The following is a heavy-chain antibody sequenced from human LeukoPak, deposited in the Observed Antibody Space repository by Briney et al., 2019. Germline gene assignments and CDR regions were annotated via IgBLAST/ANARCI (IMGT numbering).Heavy chain of an antibody. CDR3: AREPTSYYYDSYGYYNRDYFDY. CDR2: ISAYNGNT. J-gene: IGHJ4*02. D-gene: IGHD3-22*01. CDR1: GYTFTSYG. Sequence: ASVKVSCKASGYTFTSYGISWVRQAPGQGLEWMGWISAYNGNTNYAQKLQGRVTMTTDTSTSTAYVELRSLRSDDTAVYYCAREPTSYYYDSYGYYNRDYFDYWGQGTLVTVSS. V-gene: IGHV1-18*01.